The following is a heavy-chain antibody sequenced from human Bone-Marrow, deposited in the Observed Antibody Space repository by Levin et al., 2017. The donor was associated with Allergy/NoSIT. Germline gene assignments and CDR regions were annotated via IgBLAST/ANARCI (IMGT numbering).Heavy chain of an antibody. CDR1: GFTFDDYA. CDR3: AKDISSGWHHEIDY. V-gene: IGHV3-9*01. CDR2: ISWNSGSI. J-gene: IGHJ4*02. D-gene: IGHD6-19*01. Sequence: GGSLRLSCAASGFTFDDYAMHWVRQAPGKGLEWVSGISWNSGSIGYADSVKGRFTISRDNAKNSLYLQMNSLRAEDTALYYCAKDISSGWHHEIDYWGQGTLVTVSS.